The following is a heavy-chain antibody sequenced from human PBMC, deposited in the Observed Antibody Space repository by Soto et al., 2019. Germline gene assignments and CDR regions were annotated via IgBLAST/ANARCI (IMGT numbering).Heavy chain of an antibody. J-gene: IGHJ6*02. CDR1: GFTLSSYA. CDR3: AKDQGWVELRSYYYYGMDV. CDR2: ISGSGGST. Sequence: PVGSLRLSCAASGFTLSSYAMSWFRQAPLNGLEWVSAISGSGGSTYYADSVKGRFTISRDNSKNTLYLQMNSLRAEDTAVYYCAKDQGWVELRSYYYYGMDVWGQGTTVTVSS. D-gene: IGHD1-7*01. V-gene: IGHV3-23*01.